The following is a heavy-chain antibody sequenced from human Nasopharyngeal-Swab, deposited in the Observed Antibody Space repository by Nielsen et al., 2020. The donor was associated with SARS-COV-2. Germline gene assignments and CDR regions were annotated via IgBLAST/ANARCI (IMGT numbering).Heavy chain of an antibody. CDR1: GFTFDHYA. Sequence: SLKISCIASGFTFDHYAMNWVRQAPGKGLEWVSGINWNSGSPGYADSVKGRFTISRDNAKNTLYLQMNSLRPEDTALYYCAKDMGNYYGSTRMDVWGQGTTVTVSS. D-gene: IGHD3-10*01. J-gene: IGHJ6*02. CDR3: AKDMGNYYGSTRMDV. CDR2: INWNSGSP. V-gene: IGHV3-9*01.